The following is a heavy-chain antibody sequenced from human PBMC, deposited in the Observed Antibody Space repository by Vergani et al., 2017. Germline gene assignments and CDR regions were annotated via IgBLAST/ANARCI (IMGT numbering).Heavy chain of an antibody. CDR1: GFTFSSYA. Sequence: QVQLVESGGGVVQPGRSLRLSCAASGFTFSSYAMHWVRQAPGKGLEWVAVISYDGSKKYYADSVKGRFTISRANSKTTLYLQMNSLRAVDTAVYYCVRARGVYSPLWGGRFDYWGQGTLVTVSS. J-gene: IGHJ4*02. V-gene: IGHV3-30-3*01. CDR2: ISYDGSKK. D-gene: IGHD5-18*01. CDR3: VRARGVYSPLWGGRFDY.